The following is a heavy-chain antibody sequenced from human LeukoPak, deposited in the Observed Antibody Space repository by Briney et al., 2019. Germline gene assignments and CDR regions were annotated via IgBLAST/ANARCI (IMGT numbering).Heavy chain of an antibody. CDR2: IIPIFGTA. CDR3: ARVSRWLQSWYWFDP. V-gene: IGHV1-69*13. Sequence: SVKVSCKASGGTFSSYAISWVRQAPGQGLEWMGGIIPIFGTANYAQKFQGRVTITADESTSTAYMELSSLRSEDTAVYYCARVSRWLQSWYWFDPWGQGTLVTVSS. D-gene: IGHD5-24*01. J-gene: IGHJ5*02. CDR1: GGTFSSYA.